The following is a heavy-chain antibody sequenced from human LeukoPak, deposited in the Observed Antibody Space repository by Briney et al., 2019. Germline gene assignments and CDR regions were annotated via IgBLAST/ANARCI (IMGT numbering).Heavy chain of an antibody. CDR1: GGSFSGYY. CDR3: ARYLSYDDAFDI. V-gene: IGHV4-34*01. Sequence: SETLSLTCAVYGGSFSGYYWSWIRQPPGKGLEWIGEINHRGSATYNPSLKSRVTISVDTSKNQFSLKLSSVTAADTAVYYCARYLSYDDAFDIWGQGTMVTVSS. CDR2: INHRGSA. D-gene: IGHD1-26*01. J-gene: IGHJ3*02.